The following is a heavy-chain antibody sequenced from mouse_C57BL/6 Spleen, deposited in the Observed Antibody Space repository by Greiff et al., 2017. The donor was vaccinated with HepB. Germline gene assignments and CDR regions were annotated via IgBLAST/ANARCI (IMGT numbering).Heavy chain of an antibody. Sequence: QVQLKQPGAELVRPGSSVKLSCKASGYTFTSYWMHWVKQRPIQGLEWIGNIDPSDSETHYNQKFKDKATLTVDKSSSTAYMQLSSLTSEDSAVYYCARKGSSSPCYFDYWGQGTTLTVSS. D-gene: IGHD1-1*01. CDR3: ARKGSSSPCYFDY. CDR1: GYTFTSYW. CDR2: IDPSDSET. V-gene: IGHV1-52*01. J-gene: IGHJ2*01.